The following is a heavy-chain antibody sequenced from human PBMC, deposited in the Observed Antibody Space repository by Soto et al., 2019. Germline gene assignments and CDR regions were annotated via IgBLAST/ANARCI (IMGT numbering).Heavy chain of an antibody. CDR1: GYTFTGYY. D-gene: IGHD6-13*01. V-gene: IGHV1-2*02. J-gene: IGHJ5*02. CDR2: INPNSGGT. Sequence: ASVKVSCKASGYTFTGYYMHWVRQAPGQGLEWMGWINPNSGGTNYAQKFQGRVTMTRDTSISTAYMELSRLRSDDTAVYYCFSGIAAAGHSWGVSNRFDPWGQGTLVTVSS. CDR3: FSGIAAAGHSWGVSNRFDP.